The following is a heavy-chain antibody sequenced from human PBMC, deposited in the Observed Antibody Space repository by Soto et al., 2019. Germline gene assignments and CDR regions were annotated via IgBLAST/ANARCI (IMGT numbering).Heavy chain of an antibody. Sequence: GGSLRLSCAASGFTFSSYAMHWVRQAPGKGLEWVAVISYDGSNKYYADSVKGRFTISRDNSKNTLYLQMNSLRAEDTAVYYCAREDTERWWDRAFDIWGQGTMVTVSS. CDR1: GFTFSSYA. CDR2: ISYDGSNK. J-gene: IGHJ3*02. D-gene: IGHD2-15*01. V-gene: IGHV3-30-3*01. CDR3: AREDTERWWDRAFDI.